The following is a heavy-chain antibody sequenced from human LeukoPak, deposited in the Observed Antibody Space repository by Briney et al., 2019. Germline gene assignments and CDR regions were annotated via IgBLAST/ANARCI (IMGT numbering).Heavy chain of an antibody. CDR2: IYYSGST. Sequence: KSSETLSLTCTVSGGSISSSSYYWGWIRQPPGKGLEWIGSIYYSGSTYYNPSLKSRVTISVDTSKNQFSLKLSSVTAADTAVYYCAREGFDYWGQGTLVTVSP. CDR3: AREGFDY. J-gene: IGHJ4*02. CDR1: GGSISSSSYY. V-gene: IGHV4-39*01.